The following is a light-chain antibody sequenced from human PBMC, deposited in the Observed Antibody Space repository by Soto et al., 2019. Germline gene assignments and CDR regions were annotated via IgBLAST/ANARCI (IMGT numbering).Light chain of an antibody. J-gene: IGKJ2*01. CDR2: GAS. CDR1: QSITSSY. V-gene: IGKV3-20*01. CDR3: LQYGSSPYT. Sequence: EIVLTQSPGTLSLSPGERATLSCRASQSITSSYLAWYQQRPGQAPRLLIYGASNRATGIPERFSGSGSGTDFTLTISGLEPEDFAVYYCLQYGSSPYTFGRGTILEIK.